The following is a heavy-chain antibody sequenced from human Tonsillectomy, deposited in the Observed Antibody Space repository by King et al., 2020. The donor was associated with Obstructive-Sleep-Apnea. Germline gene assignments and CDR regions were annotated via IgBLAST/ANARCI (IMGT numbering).Heavy chain of an antibody. V-gene: IGHV4-59*08. Sequence: QLQESGPGLVRPSETLSLTCTVSGGSISGYYWSWIRQPPGKGLEWIGYIYYSGSTDSNPSLKSRVTISLDTSKNQFALNLNSVTAAATAVYYCARHRNGRTGGDYWGQGRLVTVSS. CDR1: GGSISGYY. D-gene: IGHD2-15*01. J-gene: IGHJ4*02. CDR2: IYYSGST. CDR3: ARHRNGRTGGDY.